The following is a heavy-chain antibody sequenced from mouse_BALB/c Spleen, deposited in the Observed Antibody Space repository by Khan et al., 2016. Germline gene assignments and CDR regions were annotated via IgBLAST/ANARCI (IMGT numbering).Heavy chain of an antibody. CDR2: MSSGGDYT. D-gene: IGHD4-1*01. Sequence: EVELVESGGDSVKPGGSLKLSCAASGFTFSSYSMSWVRQTPDKRLEWVATMSSGGDYTYYPDSVKGRFPISRDNAKNTLYLQMSSLRSEDIATYYCASHLTGSFAYWGQGTLVTVSA. CDR3: ASHLTGSFAY. V-gene: IGHV5-6*01. J-gene: IGHJ3*01. CDR1: GFTFSSYS.